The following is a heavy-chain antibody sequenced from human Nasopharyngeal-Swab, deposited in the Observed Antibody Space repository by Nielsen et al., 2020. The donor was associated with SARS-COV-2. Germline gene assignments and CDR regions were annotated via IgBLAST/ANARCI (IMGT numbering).Heavy chain of an antibody. CDR2: ISYDGSNK. CDR3: AKERFYSGSGKYPRDFDY. Sequence: GESLKISCVDSGFTFSNYGMHWVRQAPGKGLEWVAIISYDGSNKYYADSVKGRFTISKDNSKNTLYLQMNSLRAEDTALYYCAKERFYSGSGKYPRDFDYWGQGTLVTVSS. D-gene: IGHD3-10*01. J-gene: IGHJ4*02. CDR1: GFTFSNYG. V-gene: IGHV3-30*18.